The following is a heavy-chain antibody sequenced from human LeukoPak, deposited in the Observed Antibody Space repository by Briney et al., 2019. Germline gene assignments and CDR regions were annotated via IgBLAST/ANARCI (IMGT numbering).Heavy chain of an antibody. J-gene: IGHJ5*02. D-gene: IGHD2-15*01. CDR1: GGSISSGGSY. CDR2: IYFSGTT. Sequence: PSETLSLTCTVSGGSISSGGSYWSWIRQHPGKGLEWIVYIYFSGTTYYNPSLKSRVTMSVDTSKNQFSLKLSSVTAADTAVYYCARDPGQGHSTPPNWFDPWGQGTLVTVSS. V-gene: IGHV4-31*03. CDR3: ARDPGQGHSTPPNWFDP.